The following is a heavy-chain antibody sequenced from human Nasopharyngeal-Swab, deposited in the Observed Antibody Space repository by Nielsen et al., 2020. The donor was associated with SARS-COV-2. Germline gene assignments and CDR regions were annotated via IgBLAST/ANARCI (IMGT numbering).Heavy chain of an antibody. V-gene: IGHV3-7*01. CDR3: ARDPPTYYYDSSGYYSEFYFDY. CDR2: IKQDGSEK. CDR1: GFTFSSYW. D-gene: IGHD3-22*01. Sequence: GGSLRLSCAASGFTFSSYWMSWVRQAPGKGLEWVANIKQDGSEKYYVDSVKGRFTISRDNAKNSLYLQMNSLRAEDTAVYYCARDPPTYYYDSSGYYSEFYFDYWGQGTLVTVSS. J-gene: IGHJ4*02.